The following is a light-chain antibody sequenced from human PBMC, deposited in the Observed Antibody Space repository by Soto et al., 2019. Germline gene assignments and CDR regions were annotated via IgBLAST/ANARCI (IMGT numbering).Light chain of an antibody. CDR3: TAWDDSLEGLV. CDR1: SSNIGSNT. J-gene: IGLJ3*02. Sequence: QSVLTQPPSASGTPGQRGTISCSGTSSNIGSNTVNWYQQLPGTAPKLLIYNNNQRPSGVPDRLAGAKSGTSASLAISGLQSEDEAVYYCTAWDDSLEGLVFGGGTKVTVL. CDR2: NNN. V-gene: IGLV1-44*01.